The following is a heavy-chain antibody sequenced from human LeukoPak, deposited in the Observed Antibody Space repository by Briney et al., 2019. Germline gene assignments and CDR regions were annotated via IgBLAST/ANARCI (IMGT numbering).Heavy chain of an antibody. CDR1: GGSISSYY. CDR2: IYYSGST. V-gene: IGHV4-59*01. D-gene: IGHD2/OR15-2a*01. CDR3: ARVLGAAKALYYYYYGMDL. Sequence: SETLSLTCTVSGGSISSYYWSWIRQPPGKGLEWIGYIYYSGSTNYNPSLKSRVTISVDTSKNQFSLKLSSVTAADTAVYYCARVLGAAKALYYYYYGMDLWGQGTTVTVSS. J-gene: IGHJ6*02.